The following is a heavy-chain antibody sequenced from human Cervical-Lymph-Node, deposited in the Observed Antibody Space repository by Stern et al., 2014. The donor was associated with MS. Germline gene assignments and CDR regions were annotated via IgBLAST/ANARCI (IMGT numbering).Heavy chain of an antibody. D-gene: IGHD5-18*01. CDR1: GFSLRTSGVA. Sequence: QITLKESGPTLVKPTQTLTLTCTFSGFSLRTSGVAVGWIRQPPGKDLEWLALIYWDDDKRYSASLKSRLTITKDTPKNQVVLTMTNMDPVDTATYYCAHRHYSGWFDPWGQGILVTVSS. CDR3: AHRHYSGWFDP. V-gene: IGHV2-5*02. CDR2: IYWDDDK. J-gene: IGHJ5*02.